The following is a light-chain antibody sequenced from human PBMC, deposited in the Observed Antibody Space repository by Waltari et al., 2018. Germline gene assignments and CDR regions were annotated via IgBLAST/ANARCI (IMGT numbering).Light chain of an antibody. Sequence: IVLTQSPGTLSLPPGDKASLSCKASQNLSSNFLAWYRQRPGQPPGLLIHGAAKRAAGIPDTFSGSGSGTDFTLTISRLEAEDSAVYYCQQYGTSPYTFGQGTKVEIK. CDR3: QQYGTSPYT. V-gene: IGKV3-20*01. CDR2: GAA. CDR1: QNLSSNF. J-gene: IGKJ2*01.